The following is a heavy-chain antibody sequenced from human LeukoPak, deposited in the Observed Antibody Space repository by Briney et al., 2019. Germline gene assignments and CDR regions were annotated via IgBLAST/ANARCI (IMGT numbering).Heavy chain of an antibody. CDR3: TRDVSQSSSWYGEFDY. V-gene: IGHV3-74*03. Sequence: GGSLRLSCAASGFSFSNHWMHWVRQVPGKGLVWVSRINSDGSSTTYAESVKGRFTISRDNAKNTLYLQMSSLRDEDTAVYYCTRDVSQSSSWYGEFDYWGQGTQVTVSS. CDR2: INSDGSST. D-gene: IGHD6-13*01. CDR1: GFSFSNHW. J-gene: IGHJ4*02.